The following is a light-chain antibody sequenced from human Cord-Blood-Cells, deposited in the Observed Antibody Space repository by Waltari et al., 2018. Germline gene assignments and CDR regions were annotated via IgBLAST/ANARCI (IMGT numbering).Light chain of an antibody. Sequence: SYEQTQPPSVSVSPGQTARNTCSGDALPHPSAYWYQQKPGQAPVLVIYKDSERPSGIPERFSGSSSGTTVTLTISGVQAEDEADYYCQSADSSGTYPVFGGGTKLTVL. CDR2: KDS. CDR1: ALPHPS. J-gene: IGLJ3*02. CDR3: QSADSSGTYPV. V-gene: IGLV3-25*02.